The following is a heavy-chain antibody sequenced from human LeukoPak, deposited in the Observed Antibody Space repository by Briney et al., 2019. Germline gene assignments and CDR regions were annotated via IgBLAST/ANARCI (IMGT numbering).Heavy chain of an antibody. V-gene: IGHV4-4*07. J-gene: IGHJ4*02. CDR2: IYTSGST. CDR1: GGSISSYY. CDR3: ERDRPYCSGGSCYFLHFDY. D-gene: IGHD2-15*01. Sequence: SETLSLNCTVSGGSISSYYWSWIRQPAGKGLEWIGRIYTSGSTNYNPSLKSRVTMSVDTSKNQFSLKLSSVTAADTAVYYCERDRPYCSGGSCYFLHFDYWGQGTLVTVSS.